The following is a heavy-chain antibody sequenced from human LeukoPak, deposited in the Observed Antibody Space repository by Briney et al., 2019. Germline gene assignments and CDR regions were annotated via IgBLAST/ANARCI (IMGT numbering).Heavy chain of an antibody. CDR1: GYTFSSYG. V-gene: IGHV3-33*01. J-gene: IGHJ6*03. CDR2: IWYDGGIQ. Sequence: GSLRLSCAASGYTFSSYGMHWVRQVPGKGLEWVALIWYDGGIQYYSDSVKGRFTISRDNSESTLYLQMNSLRDEDTAVYYCARKGYSGFQNYYMDPWGKGTTVTVSS. CDR3: ARKGYSGFQNYYMDP. D-gene: IGHD5-12*01.